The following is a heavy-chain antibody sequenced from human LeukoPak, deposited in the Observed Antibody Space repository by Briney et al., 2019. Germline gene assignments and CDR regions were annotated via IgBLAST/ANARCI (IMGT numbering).Heavy chain of an antibody. J-gene: IGHJ2*01. V-gene: IGHV3-53*01. CDR1: GFTVSSNY. CDR2: IYSGGVT. Sequence: GGSLRLSCAASGFTVSSNYMSWVRQAPGKGLEWVSLIYSGGVTCYADSVKGRFIISRDNSKNTLFLQVNSLRAEDTAVYYCARAPSGWSDYWYFDLWGRGTLVTVSS. CDR3: ARAPSGWSDYWYFDL. D-gene: IGHD6-19*01.